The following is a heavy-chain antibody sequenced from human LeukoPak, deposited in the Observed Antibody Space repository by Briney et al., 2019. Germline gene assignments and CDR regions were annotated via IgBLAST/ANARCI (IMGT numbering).Heavy chain of an antibody. Sequence: GESLKISCQGSGYSFTRYWIGWVRQMPGKGLEWMGIIYPSDSDTSYSPSFQGQVTISADKSISTAYLQWSSLKASDTAMYYCTRVLVVVPAVMEYNWFDPWGQGTLVTVSS. CDR1: GYSFTRYW. CDR3: TRVLVVVPAVMEYNWFDP. J-gene: IGHJ5*02. D-gene: IGHD2-2*01. CDR2: IYPSDSDT. V-gene: IGHV5-51*01.